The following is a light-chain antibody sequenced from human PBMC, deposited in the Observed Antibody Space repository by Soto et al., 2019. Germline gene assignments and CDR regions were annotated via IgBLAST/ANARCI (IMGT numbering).Light chain of an antibody. CDR1: QGIRNN. CDR3: LQHHSFPLT. V-gene: IGKV1-17*01. Sequence: DIQLTQSPPSLSASVGDRVTITCRASQGIRNNVTWYQQEAGKAPKRLIYAAANLQSGVPSRFSGSGSGTEFTLTIGSLQPEDSTTYYCLQHHSFPLTFGGGTKVEIE. J-gene: IGKJ4*01. CDR2: AAA.